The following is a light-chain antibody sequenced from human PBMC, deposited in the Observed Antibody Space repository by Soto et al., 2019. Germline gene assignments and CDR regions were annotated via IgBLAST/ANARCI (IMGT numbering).Light chain of an antibody. Sequence: DIQLTQSPSSLSASVGDRVTITCRASQRISTYLNWYQQKPGKAPKLLIYAVSNLQSGVPSRFSGSGSGTDFTLTISSLQPEDFAGYYCQQSYSTFWTFGQGTKVEIK. CDR3: QQSYSTFWT. CDR1: QRISTY. V-gene: IGKV1-39*01. CDR2: AVS. J-gene: IGKJ1*01.